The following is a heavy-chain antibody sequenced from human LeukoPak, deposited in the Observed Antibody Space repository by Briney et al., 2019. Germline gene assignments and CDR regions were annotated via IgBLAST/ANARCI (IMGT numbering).Heavy chain of an antibody. CDR3: ARSLRVRGVPDYMDV. Sequence: GGSLRLSCAASGFTFSSYVMSWVRQAPGKGLEWVSAISGSGSTYYADSVKGRFTISRDNSKNTLYLQMNSLRAEDTAVYYCARSLRVRGVPDYMDVWGKGTTVIISS. CDR1: GFTFSSYV. J-gene: IGHJ6*03. CDR2: ISGSGST. D-gene: IGHD3-10*01. V-gene: IGHV3-23*01.